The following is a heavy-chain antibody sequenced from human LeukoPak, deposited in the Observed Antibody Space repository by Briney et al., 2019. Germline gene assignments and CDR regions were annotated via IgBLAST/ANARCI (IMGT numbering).Heavy chain of an antibody. D-gene: IGHD6-13*01. CDR3: AKSRTDTSSRPDY. J-gene: IGHJ4*02. CDR2: ISGSGGST. CDR1: GFXFSSYA. Sequence: GGSLRLSCVASGFXFSSYAMSWVRQAPGKGLEWVSVISGSGGSTYYADSVKGRFTISRDNSKNTLYLQMNSLRAEDTAVYYCAKSRTDTSSRPDYWGQGTLVTVSS. V-gene: IGHV3-23*01.